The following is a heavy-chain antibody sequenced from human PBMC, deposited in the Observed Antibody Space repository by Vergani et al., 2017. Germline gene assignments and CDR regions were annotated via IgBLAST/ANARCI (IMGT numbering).Heavy chain of an antibody. Sequence: QVQLQESGPGLVKPLETLSLTCAVSGYSISSGYYWGWIRQPPGKGLEWIGSIYHSGSTYYNPSLKSRVTISVDTSKNQFSLKLSSVTAADTAVYYCASLWFGEVFDYWGQGTLVTVSS. J-gene: IGHJ4*02. D-gene: IGHD3-10*01. CDR3: ASLWFGEVFDY. CDR1: GYSISSGYY. CDR2: IYHSGST. V-gene: IGHV4-38-2*01.